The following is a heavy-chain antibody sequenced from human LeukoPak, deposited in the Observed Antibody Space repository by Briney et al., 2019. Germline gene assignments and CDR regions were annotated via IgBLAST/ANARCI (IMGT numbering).Heavy chain of an antibody. CDR2: ISSSSSYI. CDR1: GFTFSSYS. V-gene: IGHV3-21*01. CDR3: ARGLAVAPFGDAFDI. Sequence: GGSLRLSCAASGFTFSSYSMNWVRQAPGKGLEWVSSISSSSSYIYYADSVKGRFTISRDNAKNSLYLQMNSLRAEDTAVYYCARGLAVAPFGDAFDIWGQGTMVTVSS. D-gene: IGHD2-15*01. J-gene: IGHJ3*02.